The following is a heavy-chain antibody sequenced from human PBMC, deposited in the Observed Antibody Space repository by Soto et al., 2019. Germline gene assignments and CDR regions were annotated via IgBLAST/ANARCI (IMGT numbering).Heavy chain of an antibody. Sequence: ASVKVSCKASGYTFTSYGISWVRQAPGQGLEWMGWISAYNGNTNYAQKLQGRVTMTTDTSTSTAYMELRSLRSDDTAVYYCARGGSIVVVPAAIFEDYYGMDVWGQGTTVTVS. V-gene: IGHV1-18*01. D-gene: IGHD2-2*01. CDR1: GYTFTSYG. J-gene: IGHJ6*02. CDR2: ISAYNGNT. CDR3: ARGGSIVVVPAAIFEDYYGMDV.